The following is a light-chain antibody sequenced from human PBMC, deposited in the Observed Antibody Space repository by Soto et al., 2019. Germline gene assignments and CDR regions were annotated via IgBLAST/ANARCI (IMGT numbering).Light chain of an antibody. CDR3: SSWTSSTTQV. J-gene: IGLJ2*01. CDR1: SSNIGGNS. V-gene: IGLV2-14*01. Sequence: QSVMTQPPSVSAAPGQKVTISCSGSSSNIGGNSVSWYQQLPGTAPKLMIFEVNNRPSGVSNRFSGSKSGNTASLTISGLQAEDEADYYCSSWTSSTTQVLGGGTKVTVL. CDR2: EVN.